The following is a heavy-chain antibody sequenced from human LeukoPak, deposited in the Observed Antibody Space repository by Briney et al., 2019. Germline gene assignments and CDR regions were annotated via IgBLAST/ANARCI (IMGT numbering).Heavy chain of an antibody. CDR1: GFTFINYG. J-gene: IGHJ4*02. D-gene: IGHD3-10*01. Sequence: PGGSLRLSCAASGFTFINYGMHWVRQAPGRGLEWVAVIRYDGSNKYYADSVKGRFTISRDNSKNTLYLQMNSLRAEDTAVYYCAKFPVSGLDYWGQGTLVTVSS. CDR3: AKFPVSGLDY. V-gene: IGHV3-30*02. CDR2: IRYDGSNK.